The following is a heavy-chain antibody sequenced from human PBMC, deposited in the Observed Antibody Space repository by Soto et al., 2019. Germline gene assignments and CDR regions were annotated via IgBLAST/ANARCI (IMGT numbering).Heavy chain of an antibody. V-gene: IGHV3-11*05. Sequence: QVQLVESGGGLVKPGGSLRLSCAASGFSFSDYYMTWIRQAPGKGLEWVSYISGSSTYTKYADSVKGRFTISRDNAKNSLYLQMNSLRAEDTAVYYCARSGSGTEYYGLDVWGQGNPVTVSS. CDR3: ARSGSGTEYYGLDV. CDR2: ISGSSTYT. D-gene: IGHD6-13*01. CDR1: GFSFSDYY. J-gene: IGHJ6*02.